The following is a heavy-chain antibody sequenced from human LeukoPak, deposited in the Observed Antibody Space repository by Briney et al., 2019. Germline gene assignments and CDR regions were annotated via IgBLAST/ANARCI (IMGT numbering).Heavy chain of an antibody. CDR1: GFTFSSYA. J-gene: IGHJ4*02. CDR2: ISGSGGST. D-gene: IGHD1-26*01. Sequence: GGSLRLSCAASGFTFSSYAMSWVRQAPGKGLEWVSAISGSGGSTYYADSVKGRFTISRDNSKNTLFLQMDSLRAEDTAVYYCAKTQWKVGATDYFDYWGQGILVTVSS. CDR3: AKTQWKVGATDYFDY. V-gene: IGHV3-23*01.